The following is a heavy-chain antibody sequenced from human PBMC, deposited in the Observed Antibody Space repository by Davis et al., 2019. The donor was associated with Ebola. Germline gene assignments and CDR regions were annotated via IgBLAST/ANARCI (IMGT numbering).Heavy chain of an antibody. V-gene: IGHV1-69*06. CDR1: GGTFSSYA. CDR3: TTLDILTAYVPYAMDV. J-gene: IGHJ6*02. CDR2: IIPIFGTA. D-gene: IGHD3-9*01. Sequence: SVKVSCKASGGTFSSYAISWVRQAPGQGLEWMGGIIPIFGTANYAQKFQDRVTITADRSTDTVYMYLSSLRFEDAAVYYCTTLDILTAYVPYAMDVWGQGTTVTVS.